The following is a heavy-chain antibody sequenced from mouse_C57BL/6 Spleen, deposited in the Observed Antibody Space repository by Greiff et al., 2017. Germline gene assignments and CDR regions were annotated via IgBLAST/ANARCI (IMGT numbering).Heavy chain of an antibody. Sequence: EVQLVESGGDLVKPGGSLKLSCAASGFTFSSYGMSWVRQTPDKRLEWVATISSGGSYTYYPDSVKGRFTISRDNAKNTLYLQMSSLKSEDTAMYYCAAITTVVATSPDDWGQGTTLTVSS. CDR2: ISSGGSYT. J-gene: IGHJ2*01. CDR3: AAITTVVATSPDD. V-gene: IGHV5-6*01. CDR1: GFTFSSYG. D-gene: IGHD1-1*01.